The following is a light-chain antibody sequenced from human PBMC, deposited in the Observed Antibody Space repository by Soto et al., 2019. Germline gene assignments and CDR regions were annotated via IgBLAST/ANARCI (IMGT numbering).Light chain of an antibody. Sequence: EIVLTQSPATLSLSPGERATLSCRDSQSVSSYLAWYQQKPGQAPRLLIYDASNRATGIPARFSGSGSGTDFTLTICSLEPEDFAVYYCQQRSNWPLTFGGGTKVDIK. V-gene: IGKV3-11*01. J-gene: IGKJ4*01. CDR1: QSVSSY. CDR2: DAS. CDR3: QQRSNWPLT.